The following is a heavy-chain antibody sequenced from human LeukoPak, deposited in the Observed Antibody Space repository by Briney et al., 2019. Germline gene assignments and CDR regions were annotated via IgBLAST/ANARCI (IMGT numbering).Heavy chain of an antibody. CDR2: ISSSSSYI. D-gene: IGHD4-17*01. CDR1: GFTFSSYS. V-gene: IGHV3-21*01. CDR3: AARTPSTVTTRDY. J-gene: IGHJ4*02. Sequence: GGSLRLSCAASGFTFSSYSMNWVRQAPGKGLEWVSSISSSSSYIYYADSVKGRFTISRDNAKDSLYLQMNSLRAEDTAVYYCAARTPSTVTTRDYWGQGTLVTVSS.